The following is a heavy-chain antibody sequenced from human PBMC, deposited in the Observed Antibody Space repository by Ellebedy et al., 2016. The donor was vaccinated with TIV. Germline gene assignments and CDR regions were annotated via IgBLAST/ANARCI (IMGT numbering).Heavy chain of an antibody. V-gene: IGHV3-23*01. J-gene: IGHJ4*02. CDR2: IFKDGGTT. CDR1: GFTFSDYA. D-gene: IGHD6-19*01. CDR3: AKELKEGSSDY. Sequence: GESLKISCAASGFTFSDYAMTWVRQAPGKGLEWVSTIFKDGGTTYYADSVKGRFTISRDNSKNTLFLQMNSLRVEDTAVYYCAKELKEGSSDYWGQGTLVTVSS.